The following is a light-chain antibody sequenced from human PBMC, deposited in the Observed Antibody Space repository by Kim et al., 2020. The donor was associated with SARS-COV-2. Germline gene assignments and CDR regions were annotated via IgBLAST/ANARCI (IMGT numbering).Light chain of an antibody. J-gene: IGKJ1*01. Sequence: ASTGDRVTITCRARQGISSYLAWYQQKPGKAPKLLIYAASTLQSGVPSRFSGSGSVTDFTLTISFLQSEDFSTYYCQQYYSYPRTFGQGTKVDIK. V-gene: IGKV1-8*01. CDR1: QGISSY. CDR3: QQYYSYPRT. CDR2: AAS.